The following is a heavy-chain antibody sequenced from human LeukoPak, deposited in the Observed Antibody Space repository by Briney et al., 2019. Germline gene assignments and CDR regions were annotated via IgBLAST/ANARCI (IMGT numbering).Heavy chain of an antibody. CDR1: GGYISTYY. Sequence: SETLSLTCTVSGGYISTYYWTWIRQPPGKGLEWIGNIYYTGSTNYNPSLKSRFTISVDTSKNQISLKLSSVTAADTAVYYCAWDKAAAGLRTFDYWGQGILVTVSS. V-gene: IGHV4-59*08. CDR2: IYYTGST. J-gene: IGHJ4*02. D-gene: IGHD6-13*01. CDR3: AWDKAAAGLRTFDY.